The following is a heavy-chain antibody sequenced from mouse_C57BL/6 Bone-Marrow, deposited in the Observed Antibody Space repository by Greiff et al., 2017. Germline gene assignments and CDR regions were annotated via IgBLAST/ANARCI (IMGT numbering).Heavy chain of an antibody. J-gene: IGHJ3*01. CDR3: ARHTMITAWFAY. D-gene: IGHD2-4*01. Sequence: EVQLVESGGDLVKPGGSLKLSCAASGFTFSSYGMSWVRQTPDKRLEWVATISSGGSYTYYPDSVKGRFTISRDNAKNTLYLQMSRLKSEDTAMYYCARHTMITAWFAYWGQGTLVTVSA. CDR1: GFTFSSYG. V-gene: IGHV5-6*01. CDR2: ISSGGSYT.